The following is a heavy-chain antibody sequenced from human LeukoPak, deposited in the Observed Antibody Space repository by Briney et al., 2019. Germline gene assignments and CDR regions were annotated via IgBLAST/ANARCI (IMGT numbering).Heavy chain of an antibody. Sequence: SETLSLTCAVYGGSFSGYYWSWIRQPPGKGLEWIGEINHSGSTNYNPSLKSRVTISVDTSKNQFSLKLSSVTAADTAVYYCARVNRPYYDFWNGTPARNYMDVWGKGTTVTVSS. CDR2: INHSGST. J-gene: IGHJ6*03. CDR3: ARVNRPYYDFWNGTPARNYMDV. CDR1: GGSFSGYY. V-gene: IGHV4-34*01. D-gene: IGHD3-3*01.